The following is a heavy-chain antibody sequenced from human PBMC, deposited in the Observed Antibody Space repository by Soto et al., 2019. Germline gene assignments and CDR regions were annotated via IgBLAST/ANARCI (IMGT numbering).Heavy chain of an antibody. CDR1: GGSISSSNW. CDR3: ARNGGYYDSSGYYYY. Sequence: QVQLQESGPGLVKPSGTLSLTCAVSGGSISSSNWWSWVRQPPGKGLEWIGEIYHSGSTNYNPSLKSRVTIPVDKSKNQFSLKLSSVTAADTAVYYCARNGGYYDSSGYYYYWGQGTLVTVSS. CDR2: IYHSGST. J-gene: IGHJ4*02. D-gene: IGHD3-22*01. V-gene: IGHV4-4*02.